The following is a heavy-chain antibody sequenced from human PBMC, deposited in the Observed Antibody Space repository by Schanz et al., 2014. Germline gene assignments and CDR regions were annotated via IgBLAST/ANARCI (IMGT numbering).Heavy chain of an antibody. V-gene: IGHV3-48*02. CDR3: AREGERKGMLPYYFDY. CDR1: GFTFRTYL. Sequence: EVQLVESGGGLVQPGGSLRLSCAASGFTFRTYLMNWVRQAPGKGLEWVSFISSSSSTIYYADSVKGRFTISRDNAKNSLYLQMNSLRDEDTAVYYCAREGERKGMLPYYFDYWGQGALGTVSS. D-gene: IGHD3-10*01. CDR2: ISSSSSTI. J-gene: IGHJ4*02.